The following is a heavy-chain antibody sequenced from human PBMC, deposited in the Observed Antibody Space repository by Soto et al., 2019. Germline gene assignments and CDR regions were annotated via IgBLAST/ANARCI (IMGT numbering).Heavy chain of an antibody. D-gene: IGHD4-17*01. CDR3: ARTTVTTGFYYGMDL. Sequence: GGSLRLSCAASGFNFATYSMSWVRQAPGKGLEWVAGISWSSGSIGYAASVKGRFTISRDNDGNSLFLQMNGLRSDDTALYYCARTTVTTGFYYGMDLWGQGTMVTVSS. V-gene: IGHV3-9*01. CDR1: GFNFATYS. CDR2: ISWSSGSI. J-gene: IGHJ6*02.